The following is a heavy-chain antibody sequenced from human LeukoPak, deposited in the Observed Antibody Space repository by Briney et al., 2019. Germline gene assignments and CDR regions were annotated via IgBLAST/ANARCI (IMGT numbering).Heavy chain of an antibody. CDR1: GFTFSNYW. CDR2: IKQDGSEK. CDR3: ASILRPLPYNWFDP. V-gene: IGHV3-7*01. J-gene: IGHJ5*02. D-gene: IGHD1-26*01. Sequence: GGSLRLSCAASGFTFSNYWMSWVRQAPGKGLEWVANIKQDGSEKYYVDSVKGRFTISRDNAKSSLYLQMNSLRAEDTAVYYCASILRPLPYNWFDPWGQGTLVTVSS.